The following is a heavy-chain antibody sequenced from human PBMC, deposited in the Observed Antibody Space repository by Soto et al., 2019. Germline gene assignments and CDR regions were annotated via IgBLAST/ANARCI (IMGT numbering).Heavy chain of an antibody. V-gene: IGHV3-48*01. D-gene: IGHD4-17*01. CDR1: GFTFRSYS. J-gene: IGHJ4*02. CDR3: ARERSYGDYGGAFDY. CDR2: ISSSSSTI. Sequence: ESGGGLVQPGGSLRLSCAASGFTFRSYSMNWVRQAPGKGLEWVSYISSSSSTIYYADSVKGRFTISRDNAKNSLYLQMNSLRAEDTAVYYCARERSYGDYGGAFDYWGQGTLVTVSS.